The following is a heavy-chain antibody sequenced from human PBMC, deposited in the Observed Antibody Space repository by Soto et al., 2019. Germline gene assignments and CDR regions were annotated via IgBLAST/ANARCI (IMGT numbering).Heavy chain of an antibody. V-gene: IGHV3-23*01. J-gene: IGHJ3*02. CDR1: GFTFSSYA. CDR3: ARAVGYSSSWYKIGAFDI. Sequence: GGSLRLSCAASGFTFSSYAMSWVRQAPGKGLEWVSAISGSGGSTYYADSVKGRFTISRDNSKNTLYLQMNSLRAEDPAVYYCARAVGYSSSWYKIGAFDIWGQGTMVTVSS. D-gene: IGHD6-13*01. CDR2: ISGSGGST.